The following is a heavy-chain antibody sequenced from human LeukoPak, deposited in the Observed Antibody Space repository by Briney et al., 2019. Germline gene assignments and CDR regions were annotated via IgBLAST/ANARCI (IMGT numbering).Heavy chain of an antibody. Sequence: PSETLSLTCIVSGYSINNGYYWGWIRQPPGRGLEWIGSIYHSGKTYYNPSLKSRVTISVDTSKTQFSLKLISVTAADTAVYYCARVEMATITNWGQGTLVTVSS. V-gene: IGHV4-38-2*02. CDR1: GYSINNGYY. D-gene: IGHD5-24*01. CDR3: ARVEMATITN. CDR2: IYHSGKT. J-gene: IGHJ4*02.